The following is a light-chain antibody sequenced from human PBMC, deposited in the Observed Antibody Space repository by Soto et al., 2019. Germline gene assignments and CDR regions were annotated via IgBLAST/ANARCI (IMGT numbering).Light chain of an antibody. CDR1: QSLLHSNGYNY. J-gene: IGKJ4*01. CDR3: MEAIETSGT. V-gene: IGKV2-28*01. Sequence: DIVMTQSPLSLPVTPGEPASISCRSSQSLLHSNGYNYLDWYLQKPGQSPQLLIYLGSNRASVAHERSSGSGAGAVFTLKISRVEAEDVVDYHRMEAIETSGTFGGGTKVEIK. CDR2: LGS.